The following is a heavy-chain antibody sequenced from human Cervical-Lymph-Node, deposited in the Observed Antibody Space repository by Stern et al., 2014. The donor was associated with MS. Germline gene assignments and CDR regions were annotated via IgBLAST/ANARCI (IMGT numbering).Heavy chain of an antibody. J-gene: IGHJ2*01. CDR3: ARIGPAAYPSYFDV. D-gene: IGHD2-2*02. CDR1: GFSLNTNGMR. CDR2: IDWDDEK. V-gene: IGHV2-70*01. Sequence: HVTLRETGPALVKPTQTLKLTGTFSGFSLNTNGMRVTWIRQSPGKTPDWLVLIDWDDEKYYSTSLKTRLTVSKDTSKNQVVLIMTNMDPVDTATYYCARIGPAAYPSYFDVWGRGTLVTVSS.